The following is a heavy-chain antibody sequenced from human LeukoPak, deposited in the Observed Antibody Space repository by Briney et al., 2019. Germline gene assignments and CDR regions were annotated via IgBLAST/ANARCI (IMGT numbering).Heavy chain of an antibody. CDR1: GFTFSSYG. V-gene: IGHV3-30*18. Sequence: GGSLRLSCAASGFTFSSYGMHWVRQAPGKGLEWVAVISYDGSNKYYADSVKGRFTISRDNSKNTLYLQMNSLRAEDTAVYYCAKEGRSLQTYWGQGTLVTVSS. J-gene: IGHJ4*02. CDR3: AKEGRSLQTY. D-gene: IGHD5-24*01. CDR2: ISYDGSNK.